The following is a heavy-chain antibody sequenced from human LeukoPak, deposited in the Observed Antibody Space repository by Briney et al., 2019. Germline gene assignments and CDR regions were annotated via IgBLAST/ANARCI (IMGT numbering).Heavy chain of an antibody. V-gene: IGHV1-2*02. CDR1: GYTFTGYY. CDR2: INPNSGGT. D-gene: IGHD3-22*01. CDR3: ARSHFYDSNGFSDYYYGMDV. J-gene: IGHJ6*02. Sequence: ASVKVSCKASGYTFTGYYMHWVRQAPGQGLEWMGWINPNSGGTNYAQKFQGRVTMTRDTSISTAYMELSRLRSDDTAVYYCARSHFYDSNGFSDYYYGMDVWGQGTTVTVSS.